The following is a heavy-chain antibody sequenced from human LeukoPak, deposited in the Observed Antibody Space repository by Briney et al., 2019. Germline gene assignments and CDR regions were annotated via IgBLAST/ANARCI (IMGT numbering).Heavy chain of an antibody. Sequence: PGGSLRLSCAASGFTFSSYEMNWVRQAPGKGLEGVSYISSSGSTIYYADSVKGRFTIPRDKAKNSLYLQMNRLRAEDTAVYYCARLYSSCWYDFDYWGQGTLVTVSS. D-gene: IGHD6-19*01. CDR1: GFTFSSYE. V-gene: IGHV3-48*03. J-gene: IGHJ4*02. CDR3: ARLYSSCWYDFDY. CDR2: ISSSGSTI.